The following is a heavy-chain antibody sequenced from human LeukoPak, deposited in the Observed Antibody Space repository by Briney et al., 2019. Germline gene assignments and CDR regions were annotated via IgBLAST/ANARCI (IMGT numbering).Heavy chain of an antibody. Sequence: SETLSLTCTVSGGSISSYYWSWIRQPPGKGLEWIGEINHSGSTNYNPSLKSRVTISVDTSKNQFSLKLSSVTAADTAVYYCARDGRTYYYGSGSYFFVDYWGQGTLVTVSS. V-gene: IGHV4-34*01. D-gene: IGHD3-10*01. CDR1: GGSISSYY. CDR3: ARDGRTYYYGSGSYFFVDY. CDR2: INHSGST. J-gene: IGHJ4*02.